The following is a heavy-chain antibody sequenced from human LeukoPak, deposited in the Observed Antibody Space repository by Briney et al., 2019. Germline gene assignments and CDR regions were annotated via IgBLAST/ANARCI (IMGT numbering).Heavy chain of an antibody. CDR3: ARTRRHYYGSGKNLTPWPAGLDV. D-gene: IGHD3-10*01. J-gene: IGHJ6*02. V-gene: IGHV4-59*01. Sequence: SETLSLTCTVSGGSFSDYYWTWIRQPPGKGLEWIGYSGSTYYNPSLKSRVTISTDTSKRHFSLTLSSVTADDTAVYYCARTRRHYYGSGKNLTPWPAGLDVRGQGTTVIVS. CDR2: YSGST. CDR1: GGSFSDYY.